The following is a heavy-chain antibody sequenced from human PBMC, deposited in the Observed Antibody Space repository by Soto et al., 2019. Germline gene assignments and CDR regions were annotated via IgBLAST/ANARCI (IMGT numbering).Heavy chain of an antibody. J-gene: IGHJ4*02. CDR2: IYWDDDK. CDR1: GFSLTTSGVG. CDR3: AHSAGYEILTGYFREIDF. Sequence: SGPTLVNPTQTLTLTCTFSGFSLTTSGVGVGWIRQPPGEALEWLALIYWDDDKRYSPSLKSRLTITKDTSKNQVVLTMTNMDPVDTGTYYCAHSAGYEILTGYFREIDFWGQGTLVTVS. D-gene: IGHD3-9*01. V-gene: IGHV2-5*02.